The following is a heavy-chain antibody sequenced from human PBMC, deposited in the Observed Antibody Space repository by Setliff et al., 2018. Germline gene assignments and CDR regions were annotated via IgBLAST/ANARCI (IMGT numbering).Heavy chain of an antibody. Sequence: PSETLSLTCAVSGYSISSGYYWGWIRQPPGKGLEWIGSIYHSGSTYYNPSLKSRVTISVDTSKNQFSLELSRLRSDDTAVYYCARERALLRYFDWSSYYYYYGMDVWGQGTTVTVSS. D-gene: IGHD3-9*01. CDR2: IYHSGST. J-gene: IGHJ6*02. CDR1: GYSISSGYY. V-gene: IGHV4-38-2*02. CDR3: ARERALLRYFDWSSYYYYYGMDV.